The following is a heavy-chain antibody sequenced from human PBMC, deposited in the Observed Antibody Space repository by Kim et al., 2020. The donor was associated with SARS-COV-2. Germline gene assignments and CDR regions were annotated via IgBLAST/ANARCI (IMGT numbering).Heavy chain of an antibody. CDR1: GYNFATYW. V-gene: IGHV5-51*01. J-gene: IGHJ5*01. Sequence: GESLKISCKGSGYNFATYWIAWVRQTPGKGLEWIGIMYPDDSDIRYSPSFEGQVTISADKSVSTAFLQWASLKASDSGMYYCAKLSSSSWFEGWCSWGHGTLVTVSS. CDR3: AKLSSSSWFEGWCS. CDR2: MYPDDSDI. D-gene: IGHD3-22*01.